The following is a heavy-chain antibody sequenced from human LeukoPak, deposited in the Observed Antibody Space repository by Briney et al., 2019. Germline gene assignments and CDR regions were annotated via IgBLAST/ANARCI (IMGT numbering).Heavy chain of an antibody. Sequence: SETLSLTCTVSGGSISSSSYYWGWIRQPPGKGLEWIGSIYYSGSTYYNPSLKSRVTISVDTSKNQFSLKLSSVTAADTAVYYCASHTYSPLYYYMDVWGKGTTVTVSS. V-gene: IGHV4-39*01. CDR1: GGSISSSSYY. CDR3: ASHTYSPLYYYMDV. CDR2: IYYSGST. D-gene: IGHD4-11*01. J-gene: IGHJ6*03.